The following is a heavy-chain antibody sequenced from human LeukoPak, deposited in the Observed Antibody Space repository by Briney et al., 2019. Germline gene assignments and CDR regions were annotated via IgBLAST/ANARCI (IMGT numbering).Heavy chain of an antibody. V-gene: IGHV3-23*01. D-gene: IGHD3-22*01. CDR2: ISGSGGST. CDR3: AKNLDSSGYYLFDY. J-gene: IGHJ4*02. CDR1: GFTFSSYA. Sequence: GGSLRLSCAASGFTFSSYAMSWVRQAPGKGLDWVSAISGSGGSTYYADSVKGRFTISRDNSKNTLYLQMNSLRAEDTAVYYCAKNLDSSGYYLFDYWGQGTLVTVSS.